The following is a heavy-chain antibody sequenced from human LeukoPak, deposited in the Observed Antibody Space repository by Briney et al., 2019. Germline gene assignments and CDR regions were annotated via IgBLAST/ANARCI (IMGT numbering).Heavy chain of an antibody. CDR2: ISGSGGNT. CDR3: AALVREGNFDY. Sequence: PGGSLRLSCAASGFTFSTYWMHWVRQAPGKGLAWVSGISGSGGNTYYAASAKGRFTISRDNSKNTLYLQMKSLRAEDTAVFYCAALVREGNFDYWGQGTLVTVSS. CDR1: GFTFSTYW. J-gene: IGHJ4*02. D-gene: IGHD3-10*01. V-gene: IGHV3-23*01.